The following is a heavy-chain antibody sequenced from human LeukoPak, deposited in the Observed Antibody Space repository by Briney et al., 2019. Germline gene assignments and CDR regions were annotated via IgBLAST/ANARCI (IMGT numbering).Heavy chain of an antibody. CDR1: GFTFEDFA. V-gene: IGHV3-9*01. CDR2: ISWNNGIL. D-gene: IGHD3-10*01. Sequence: PGGSLRLSCAASGFTFEDFAMHWVRQAPGKGLEWVSGISWNNGILGYADSVRGRFTISRDNPKNLLYLQMNSLRDEDTAFYYCAVGSTPLPFDSAAYSFGGQGALVTVSS. J-gene: IGHJ4*02. CDR3: AVGSTPLPFDSAAYSF.